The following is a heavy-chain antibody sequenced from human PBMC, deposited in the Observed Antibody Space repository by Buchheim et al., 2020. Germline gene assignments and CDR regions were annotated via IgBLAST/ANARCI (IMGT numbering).Heavy chain of an antibody. V-gene: IGHV5-51*01. CDR1: GYSFASYW. Sequence: EVQLVQSGAEVKKPGESLKISCKVSGYSFASYWIGWVRQMPGKGLEWMGMIYPGDSDTRYSPSFQGQVTIPADRSITTAYLQWSSLKASDTAMYYCVRPPGYCSSASCRYFDYWGPGTL. CDR3: VRPPGYCSSASCRYFDY. CDR2: IYPGDSDT. D-gene: IGHD2-2*01. J-gene: IGHJ4*02.